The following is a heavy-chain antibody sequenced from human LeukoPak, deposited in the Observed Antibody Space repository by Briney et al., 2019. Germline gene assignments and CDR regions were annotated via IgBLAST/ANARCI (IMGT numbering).Heavy chain of an antibody. J-gene: IGHJ6*03. CDR1: GFTFSSYA. CDR2: LIGSGGST. D-gene: IGHD3-10*01. V-gene: IGHV3-23*01. Sequence: GGSLRLSCAASGFTFSSYAMSWFRQAPGKGVEWGSALIGSGGSTYYADSVKGRFTISRDNSKNTLYLQMNSLRADDTAVYYCARDQITTVRGIIARSTPYYDYHYMDVWGKGTTVTVSS. CDR3: ARDQITTVRGIIARSTPYYDYHYMDV.